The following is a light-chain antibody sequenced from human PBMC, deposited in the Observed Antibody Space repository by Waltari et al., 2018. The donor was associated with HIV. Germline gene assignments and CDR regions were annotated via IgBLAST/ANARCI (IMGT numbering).Light chain of an antibody. CDR2: KDD. J-gene: IGLJ2*01. CDR1: RGSIAASH. CDR3: QSYDNENPVL. V-gene: IGLV6-57*01. Sequence: NFMLTQPHSVSESPGKPVTISCTRSRGSIAASHWQWYQQRPGSSPTTVIYKDDQRPSGVPDRFSGSIDSSSNSASLTISGLRTEDEADYYCQSYDNENPVLFGGGTKLTVL.